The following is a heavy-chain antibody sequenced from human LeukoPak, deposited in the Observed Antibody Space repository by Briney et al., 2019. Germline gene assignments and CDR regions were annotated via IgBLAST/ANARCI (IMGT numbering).Heavy chain of an antibody. Sequence: SETLSLTCAVFGGSFSGYYWNWIRQPPGRGLEWIGEINHSGSTNYNPSLKSRVTISVDTSKNQFSLKLSSVTAADTAVYYCARSTRGGIAAAADFDYWGQGTLVTVSS. CDR1: GGSFSGYY. V-gene: IGHV4-34*01. D-gene: IGHD6-13*01. CDR3: ARSTRGGIAAAADFDY. CDR2: INHSGST. J-gene: IGHJ4*02.